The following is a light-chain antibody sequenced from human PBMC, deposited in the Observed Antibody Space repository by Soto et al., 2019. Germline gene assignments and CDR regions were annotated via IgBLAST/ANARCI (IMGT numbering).Light chain of an antibody. CDR3: SSYTSSRTLDV. CDR2: EVS. V-gene: IGLV2-14*01. Sequence: QSVLTQPASVSGSPGQSITISCTGTSSDVGGYNYVSWYQQHPGKAPKLMIYEVSNRPSGVSNRFSGSKSGNTASLTISGLQAEDEADYYCSSYTSSRTLDVFGTGTKVTV. J-gene: IGLJ1*01. CDR1: SSDVGGYNY.